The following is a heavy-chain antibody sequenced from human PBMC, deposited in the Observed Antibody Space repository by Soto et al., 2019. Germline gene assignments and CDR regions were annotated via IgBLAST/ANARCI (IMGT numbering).Heavy chain of an antibody. D-gene: IGHD5-12*01. Sequence: PSETLSLTCTVSGGSISSGDYYWSWIRQPPGKGLEWTGYIYYSGSTYYNPSLKSRVTISVDTSKNQFSLKLSSVTAADTAVYYCARDRGYSGHNWFDPWGQGTLVTVSS. V-gene: IGHV4-30-4*01. CDR2: IYYSGST. J-gene: IGHJ5*02. CDR1: GGSISSGDYY. CDR3: ARDRGYSGHNWFDP.